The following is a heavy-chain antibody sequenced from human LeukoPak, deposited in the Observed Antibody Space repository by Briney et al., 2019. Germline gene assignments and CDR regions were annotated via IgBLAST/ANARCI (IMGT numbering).Heavy chain of an antibody. D-gene: IGHD6-19*01. Sequence: GGSLRLSCAVSGFTFNNYGMCWVRQAPGMGLEWVSSISYNGAATYYADSVEGRFTISRDNSKNTLYLQMNSLRAEDTAVYYCARKGEWLGDAFDIWGQGTMVTVSS. CDR2: ISYNGAAT. CDR3: ARKGEWLGDAFDI. J-gene: IGHJ3*02. V-gene: IGHV3-23*01. CDR1: GFTFNNYG.